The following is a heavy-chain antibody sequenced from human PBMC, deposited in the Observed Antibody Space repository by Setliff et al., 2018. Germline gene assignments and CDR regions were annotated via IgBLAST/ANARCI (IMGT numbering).Heavy chain of an antibody. Sequence: SETLSLSCAVYDGSFSDYYWSWIRQPAGEGLEWIGRLHTSGTTVYNPSLKSRVTISVDTSRNQFSLKLSSLTAADTALYFCARDNTILGATDYWGQGALVTVSS. CDR2: LHTSGTT. D-gene: IGHD1-26*01. CDR3: ARDNTILGATDY. V-gene: IGHV4-59*10. J-gene: IGHJ4*02. CDR1: DGSFSDYY.